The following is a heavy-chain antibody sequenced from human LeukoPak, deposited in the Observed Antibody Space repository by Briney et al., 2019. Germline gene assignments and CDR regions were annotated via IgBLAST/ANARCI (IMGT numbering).Heavy chain of an antibody. V-gene: IGHV3-23*01. CDR1: GFIFDSHA. CDR3: ASFPWDLRPT. Sequence: SGGSLRLPCAGSGFIFDSHALTWVRQAPGKGLEWVATVSGSGGSTNYAASVKGRFIISRDNPKNTLYVQMNSLRAEDTAVYYCASFPWDLRPTWGQGTLVSVAS. CDR2: VSGSGGST. D-gene: IGHD1-26*01. J-gene: IGHJ4*02.